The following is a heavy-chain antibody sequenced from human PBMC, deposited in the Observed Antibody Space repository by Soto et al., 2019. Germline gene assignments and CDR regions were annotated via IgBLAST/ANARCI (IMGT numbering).Heavy chain of an antibody. V-gene: IGHV2-5*02. J-gene: IGHJ4*02. CDR1: GFSLSTSGVG. Sequence: SGPTLVKPTQPLTLTCTFSGFSLSTSGVGVGWIRQPPGKALEWLALIYWDDDKRYSPSLKSRLTITKDTSKNQVVLTMTNMDPVDTATYYCAHIGYYYGSGSYNYFDYWGQGTLVTVSS. CDR3: AHIGYYYGSGSYNYFDY. CDR2: IYWDDDK. D-gene: IGHD3-10*01.